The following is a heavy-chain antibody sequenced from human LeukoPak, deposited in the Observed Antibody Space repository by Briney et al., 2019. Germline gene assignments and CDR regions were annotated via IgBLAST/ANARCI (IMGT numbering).Heavy chain of an antibody. D-gene: IGHD2-2*01. CDR3: ARDEGGTYCSSTSCYFDP. CDR1: GGTFSSYT. V-gene: IGHV1-69*04. Sequence: SVKVSCKASGGTFSSYTISWVRQAPGQGLEWMGRIISILGIANYAQKFQGRVTITADKSTSTAYMELSSLRSEDTAVYYCARDEGGTYCSSTSCYFDPWGQGTLVTVSS. J-gene: IGHJ5*02. CDR2: IISILGIA.